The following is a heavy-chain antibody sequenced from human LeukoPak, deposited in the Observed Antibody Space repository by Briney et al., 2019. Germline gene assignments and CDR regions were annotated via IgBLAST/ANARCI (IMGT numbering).Heavy chain of an antibody. CDR3: SKAGDTNYYRYGDY. D-gene: IGHD5-18*01. J-gene: IGHJ4*02. Sequence: PGGSLRLSCAASGFTFSSYGMSWVRQAPGKGLEWVSAISGSGGSTYYADSVKGRFTISRDNAKNTLYLQMNNLRGEDTALYYCSKAGDTNYYRYGDYWGQGTLVTVPS. V-gene: IGHV3-23*01. CDR1: GFTFSSYG. CDR2: ISGSGGST.